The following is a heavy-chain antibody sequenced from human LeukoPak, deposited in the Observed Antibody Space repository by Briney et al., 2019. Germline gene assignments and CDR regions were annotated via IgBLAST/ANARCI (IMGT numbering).Heavy chain of an antibody. J-gene: IGHJ6*02. CDR1: GGSISSYY. CDR3: ARVANYDFWSGYYMSYYYYGMDV. D-gene: IGHD3-3*01. V-gene: IGHV4-59*01. CDR2: IYYSGST. Sequence: SETLSLTCTVSGGSISSYYWSWIRQPPGKGLEWIGYIYYSGSTNYNPSLKSRVTISVDTSKNQFSLKLSSVTAADTAVYYCARVANYDFWSGYYMSYYYYGMDVWGQGTTVTVS.